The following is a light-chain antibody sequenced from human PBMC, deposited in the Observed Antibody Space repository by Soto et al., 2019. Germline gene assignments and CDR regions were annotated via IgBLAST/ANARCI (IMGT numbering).Light chain of an antibody. CDR3: QQSYSTWT. CDR1: QNISNF. Sequence: AIQMTQSPSSLSASTGDRVTITCRTSQNISNFLAWYHQKPGKAPNLLIYGGSTLQSGVPSRFSGSGSGTNFTLTIHILQSEDFATYYCQQSYSTWTFGQGTKVDIK. CDR2: GGS. V-gene: IGKV1-8*01. J-gene: IGKJ1*01.